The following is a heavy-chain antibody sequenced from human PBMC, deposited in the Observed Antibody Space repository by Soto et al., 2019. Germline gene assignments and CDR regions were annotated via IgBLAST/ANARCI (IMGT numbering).Heavy chain of an antibody. J-gene: IGHJ4*02. D-gene: IGHD4-17*01. Sequence: SETLSLTCTVSGGSISSSSYYWGWIRQPPGKGLEWIGSIYYSGSTYYNPSLKSRVTISVDTSKNQFSLKLSSVTAADTAVYYCARHRAHPKNVPPFDYGDIFDYWGQGTLVTVSS. CDR2: IYYSGST. V-gene: IGHV4-39*01. CDR3: ARHRAHPKNVPPFDYGDIFDY. CDR1: GGSISSSSYY.